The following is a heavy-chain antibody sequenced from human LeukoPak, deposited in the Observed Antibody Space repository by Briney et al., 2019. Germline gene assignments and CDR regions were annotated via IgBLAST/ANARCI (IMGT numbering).Heavy chain of an antibody. CDR1: GFNFRNSF. Sequence: GGSLRLSCAASGFNFRNSFMKWVRQIPGKGLEWVSGISGSSGEIRYADSVRGRFTVSRDNAKNSLYLEMNGLSAEDTAVYYCATYLQRVCSGGVCTEYWGQGTLVTVSS. J-gene: IGHJ4*02. V-gene: IGHV3-21*01. D-gene: IGHD2-8*02. CDR3: ATYLQRVCSGGVCTEY. CDR2: ISGSSGEI.